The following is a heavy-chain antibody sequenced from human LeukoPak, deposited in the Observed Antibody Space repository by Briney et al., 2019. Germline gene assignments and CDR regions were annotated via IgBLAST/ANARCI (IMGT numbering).Heavy chain of an antibody. CDR2: IYYSGST. CDR3: ASNLSVLLYFDWLLPIDY. D-gene: IGHD3-9*01. J-gene: IGHJ4*02. V-gene: IGHV4-39*07. CDR1: GGSTSSSSYY. Sequence: SETLSLTCTVSGGSTSSSSYYWGWIRQPPGKGLEWIGSIYYSGSTYYNPSLKSRVTISVDTSKNQFSLKLSSVTAADTAVYYCASNLSVLLYFDWLLPIDYWGQGTLVTVSS.